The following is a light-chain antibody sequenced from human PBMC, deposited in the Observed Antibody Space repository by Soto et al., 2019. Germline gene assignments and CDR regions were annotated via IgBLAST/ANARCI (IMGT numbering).Light chain of an antibody. J-gene: IGKJ2*01. V-gene: IGKV3-15*01. CDR2: DAS. CDR1: QSVATY. Sequence: EIVMTQSPATLSVSAGERVTFSCSASQSVATYVTWYQQKPGQAPKLLIYDASIRATDVPARFSGSGTGTEFTLTISRLQSEDFAVYYCQQYYQWPSFSFGLGTKLEIK. CDR3: QQYYQWPSFS.